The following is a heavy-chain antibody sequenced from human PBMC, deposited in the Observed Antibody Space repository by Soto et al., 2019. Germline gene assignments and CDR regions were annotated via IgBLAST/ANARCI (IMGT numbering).Heavy chain of an antibody. Sequence: GGSLRLSCAASGFTFSSYSMSWVRQAPGKGLEWVSSITWTSSFIYYADSVEGRFTISRDNAKNSLYLQMNSLRVEDTAVYYCASRYCTNGVCTFDYWGRGTLVTVSS. D-gene: IGHD2-8*01. CDR1: GFTFSSYS. CDR2: ITWTSSFI. J-gene: IGHJ4*02. V-gene: IGHV3-21*01. CDR3: ASRYCTNGVCTFDY.